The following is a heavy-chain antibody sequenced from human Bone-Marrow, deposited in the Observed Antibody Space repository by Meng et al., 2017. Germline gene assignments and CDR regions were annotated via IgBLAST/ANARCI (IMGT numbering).Heavy chain of an antibody. D-gene: IGHD4-17*01. CDR3: ARDFRDGDYVGVWFDP. Sequence: QAEPVQLGAGGKKPGSSGKASFKASGGTFNTYTISWVRQAPGQGLEWMGGVIPIFDKANYAQKFQGRVTITADESTSTVYMELSSLRSEDTAVYYCARDFRDGDYVGVWFDPWGQGTLVTGSS. V-gene: IGHV1-69*01. CDR2: VIPIFDKA. J-gene: IGHJ5*02. CDR1: GGTFNTYT.